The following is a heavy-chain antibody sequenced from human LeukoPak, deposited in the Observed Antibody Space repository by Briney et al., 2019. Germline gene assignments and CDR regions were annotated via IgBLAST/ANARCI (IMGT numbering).Heavy chain of an antibody. CDR1: GGSFSGYY. J-gene: IGHJ6*03. CDR3: ARHKYYYYYMDV. CDR2: INHSGST. Sequence: SETLSLTCAVYGGSFSGYYWSWIRQPPGKGLEWIGEINHSGSTNCNPSLKSRVTISVDTSKNQFSLKLSSVTAADTAVYYCARHKYYYYYMDVWGKGTTVTVSS. V-gene: IGHV4-34*01.